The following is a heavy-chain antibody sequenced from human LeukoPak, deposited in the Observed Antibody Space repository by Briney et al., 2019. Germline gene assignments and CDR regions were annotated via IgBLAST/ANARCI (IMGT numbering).Heavy chain of an antibody. V-gene: IGHV1-69*05. J-gene: IGHJ4*02. D-gene: IGHD4-23*01. CDR2: IIPIFGIA. Sequence: SVSVSCKASGGTFSSYAIRWVRPAPGKGLEWMGGIIPIFGIANYAQKFQGRVTITTDESTSTAYMELSSLRSEDTAVYFCAGGNSSFDFDYWGQGTLVTVSS. CDR1: GGTFSSYA. CDR3: AGGNSSFDFDY.